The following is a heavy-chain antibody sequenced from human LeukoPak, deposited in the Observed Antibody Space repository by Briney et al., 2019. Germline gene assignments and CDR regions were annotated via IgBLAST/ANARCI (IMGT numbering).Heavy chain of an antibody. CDR2: ISYDGSNK. Sequence: GGSLRLSCAASGFAFSSFVMHWVRQAPGKGLEWVAVISYDGSNKYYADSVKGRFTISRDNSKNTLYLQMNSLRAEDTAVYYCARGPSPRVDTAMVTGGYWGQGTLVTVSS. D-gene: IGHD5-18*01. V-gene: IGHV3-30-3*01. J-gene: IGHJ4*02. CDR1: GFAFSSFV. CDR3: ARGPSPRVDTAMVTGGY.